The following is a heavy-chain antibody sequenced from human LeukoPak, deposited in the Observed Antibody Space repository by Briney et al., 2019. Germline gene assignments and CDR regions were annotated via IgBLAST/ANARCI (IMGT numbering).Heavy chain of an antibody. J-gene: IGHJ5*02. D-gene: IGHD3-22*01. Sequence: PSETLSLTCSVSGGSISSYYWSWIRQAPGKGPEWIGYMYYSGNTNYNPSLRGRVTISEDTPKNQFSLKLTQVTAADTAVYYCARGSLTDYYDRSGYYLHNWFDPWGQGTLVTVSS. CDR1: GGSISSYY. CDR3: ARGSLTDYYDRSGYYLHNWFDP. V-gene: IGHV4-59*01. CDR2: MYYSGNT.